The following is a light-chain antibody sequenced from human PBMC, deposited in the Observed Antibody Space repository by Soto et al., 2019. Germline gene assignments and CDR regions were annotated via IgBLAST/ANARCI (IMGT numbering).Light chain of an antibody. CDR1: QSIGRY. CDR3: QQRANWLT. J-gene: IGKJ4*01. Sequence: EIVLTQSPATLSLSPGERVTLSCRASQSIGRYLAWYQHKPGQAPRLLIYDASNRATGIPARFSGSGSGTDFTLTFSSLEPEDFADYYCQQRANWLTFGGGTKVEIK. CDR2: DAS. V-gene: IGKV3-11*01.